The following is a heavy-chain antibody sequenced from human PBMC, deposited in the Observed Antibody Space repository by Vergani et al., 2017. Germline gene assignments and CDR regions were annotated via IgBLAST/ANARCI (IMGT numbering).Heavy chain of an antibody. CDR1: GYTFTGYY. V-gene: IGHV1-2*04. J-gene: IGHJ6*02. Sequence: QVQLVQSGAEVKKPGASVKVSCKASGYTFTGYYMHWVRQAPGQGLEWMGWINPKSGGTNYAQKFKVWVTMTRDTSISTAYMERSRLRSDDTAVYYCARAXVATNARRSQTNYYGMDVWGQGTTVTVSS. CDR2: INPKSGGT. CDR3: ARAXVATNARRSQTNYYGMDV. D-gene: IGHD5-12*01.